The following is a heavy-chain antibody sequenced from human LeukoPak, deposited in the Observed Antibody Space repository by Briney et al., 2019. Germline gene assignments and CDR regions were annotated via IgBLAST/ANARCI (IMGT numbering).Heavy chain of an antibody. J-gene: IGHJ4*02. Sequence: RGSLRLSCAASGFTFSNYYMNWVRQVPGKGLEWVSSITGSGDSKYYAESQRGRFTTSRDNAKNSLYLQMNSLRAEDTAVYYCARAPFRDYFGSGTYFDYWGQGTLVTVSS. V-gene: IGHV3-21*01. CDR2: ITGSGDSK. CDR3: ARAPFRDYFGSGTYFDY. CDR1: GFTFSNYY. D-gene: IGHD3-10*01.